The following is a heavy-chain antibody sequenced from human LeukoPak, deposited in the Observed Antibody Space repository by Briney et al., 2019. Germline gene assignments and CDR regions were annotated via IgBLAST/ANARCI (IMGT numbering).Heavy chain of an antibody. CDR3: AKDPLYCGGDCHYDY. Sequence: GGSLRLSCAASGFTFSSYAMSWVRQAPGKGLEWVSAISGSGGSTYYADSVKGRFTISRDNSKNTLYLQMNSLRAEDTAAYYCAKDPLYCGGDCHYDYWGQGTLVTVSS. J-gene: IGHJ4*02. CDR1: GFTFSSYA. CDR2: ISGSGGST. V-gene: IGHV3-23*01. D-gene: IGHD2-21*02.